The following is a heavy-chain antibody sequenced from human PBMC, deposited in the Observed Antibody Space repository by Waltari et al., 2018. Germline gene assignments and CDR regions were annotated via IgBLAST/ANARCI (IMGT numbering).Heavy chain of an antibody. J-gene: IGHJ1*01. D-gene: IGHD6-6*01. CDR3: AKLFVQLVGYFQH. V-gene: IGHV4-31*03. CDR1: GGSISSGGYY. Sequence: QVQLQESGPGLVKPSQTLSLTCTVSGGSISSGGYYWSWIRQHPGKGLEWIGYIYFSGSTYYNPSLKIRVTISGDTSKNQFSLKLSSVTAADTAVYYCAKLFVQLVGYFQHWGQGTLVTVSS. CDR2: IYFSGST.